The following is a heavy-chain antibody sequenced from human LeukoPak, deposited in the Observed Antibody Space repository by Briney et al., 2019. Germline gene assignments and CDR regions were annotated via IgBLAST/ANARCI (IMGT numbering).Heavy chain of an antibody. Sequence: SGGSLRLSCSASGFTFSNYRMNWVRQAPGKGLEWVSSISSSSIYIYYADSLKGRFTISRDNAKKSLYLQMNSLRAEDTAVYYCARGRDGYNLVDAFDIWGQGIMVTVSS. D-gene: IGHD5-24*01. CDR2: ISSSSIYI. CDR3: ARGRDGYNLVDAFDI. J-gene: IGHJ3*02. V-gene: IGHV3-21*01. CDR1: GFTFSNYR.